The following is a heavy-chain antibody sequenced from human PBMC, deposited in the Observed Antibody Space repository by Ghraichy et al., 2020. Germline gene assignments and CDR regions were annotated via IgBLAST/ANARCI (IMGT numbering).Heavy chain of an antibody. CDR3: ARGGWDCGGDCVFDY. CDR1: GGSISSYY. Sequence: SETLSLTCTVSGGSISSYYWSWIRQPPGKGLEWIGYIYYSGSTNYNPSLKSRVTISVDTSKNQFSLKLSSVTAADTAVYYCARGGWDCGGDCVFDYWGQGTLVTVSS. CDR2: IYYSGST. V-gene: IGHV4-59*01. D-gene: IGHD2-21*02. J-gene: IGHJ4*02.